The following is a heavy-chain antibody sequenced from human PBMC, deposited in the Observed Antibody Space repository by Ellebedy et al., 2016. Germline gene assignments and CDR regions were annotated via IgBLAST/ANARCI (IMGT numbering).Heavy chain of an antibody. J-gene: IGHJ1*01. D-gene: IGHD4-23*01. Sequence: GESLKISXAASGFTFSSYGMHWVRQAPGKGLEWVAVISYDGSNKYYADSVKGRFTISRDNSKNTLYLQMNSLRAEDTAVYYCARIGYGGPPSPEYFQHWGQGTLVTVSS. V-gene: IGHV3-30*03. CDR3: ARIGYGGPPSPEYFQH. CDR1: GFTFSSYG. CDR2: ISYDGSNK.